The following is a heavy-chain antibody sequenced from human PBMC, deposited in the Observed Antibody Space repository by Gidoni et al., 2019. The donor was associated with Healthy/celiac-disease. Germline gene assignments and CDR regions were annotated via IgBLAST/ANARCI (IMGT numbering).Heavy chain of an antibody. CDR1: GFPFSSHI. D-gene: IGHD2-15*01. J-gene: IGHJ6*03. CDR3: ARDMAPYCSGGSCYSGGYYMDV. CDR2: ISSSSSYI. V-gene: IGHV3-21*01. Sequence: EVQLVESGGGLVKPGGSLRLSCAASGFPFSSHILNWVRQAPGKGLEWVSSISSSSSYIYYADSVKGRFTISRDNAKNSLYLQMNSLRAEDTAVYYCARDMAPYCSGGSCYSGGYYMDVWGKGTTVTVSS.